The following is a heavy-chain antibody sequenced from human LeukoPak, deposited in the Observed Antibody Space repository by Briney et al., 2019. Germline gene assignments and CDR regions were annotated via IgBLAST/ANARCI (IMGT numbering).Heavy chain of an antibody. CDR1: GFTLSSYA. Sequence: GGSLRLSCAASGFTLSSYALHWVRQAPGKGLEWVAVISFDASNKYYVDSVKGRFTISRDNAKNTLNLQINSLRAEDTAVYYCARDLGQYYDTSDNWFDPWGQGTLVTVSS. V-gene: IGHV3-30*04. D-gene: IGHD3-22*01. J-gene: IGHJ5*02. CDR2: ISFDASNK. CDR3: ARDLGQYYDTSDNWFDP.